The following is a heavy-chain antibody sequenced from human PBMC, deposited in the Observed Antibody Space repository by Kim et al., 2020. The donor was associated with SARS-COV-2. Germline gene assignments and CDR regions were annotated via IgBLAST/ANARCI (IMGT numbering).Heavy chain of an antibody. J-gene: IGHJ4*02. CDR3: ARRGDY. D-gene: IGHD3-10*01. CDR2: YYSGST. Sequence: YYSGSTSYNPSLTGRVTISIDTSKNQFSLKLRSVTAADTAVYYCARRGDYWGQGTLVTVSS. V-gene: IGHV4-39*01.